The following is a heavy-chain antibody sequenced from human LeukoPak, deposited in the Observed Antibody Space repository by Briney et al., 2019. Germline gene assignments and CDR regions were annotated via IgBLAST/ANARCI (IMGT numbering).Heavy chain of an antibody. CDR3: ARDLDYYDSSGYYSPGY. V-gene: IGHV3-30-3*01. CDR1: GFTFSSYA. D-gene: IGHD3-22*01. J-gene: IGHJ4*02. CDR2: ISYDGSNK. Sequence: GGSLRLSCAASGFTFSSYAMHWVRQAPGKGLEWVAVISYDGSNKYYADSVKGRFTISRDNSKNTLYLQMNSLRAEDTAVYYCARDLDYYDSSGYYSPGYWGQGTLVTISS.